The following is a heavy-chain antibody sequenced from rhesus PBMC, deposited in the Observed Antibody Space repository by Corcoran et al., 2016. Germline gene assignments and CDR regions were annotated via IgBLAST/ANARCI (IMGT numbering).Heavy chain of an antibody. CDR3: ARVHGSTEFDY. D-gene: IGHD4-29*01. CDR2: IYGSGSTT. CDR1: GGSISSSY. J-gene: IGHJ4*01. V-gene: IGHV4-169*01. Sequence: QLQLQESGPGLVKPSETLSVTCAVSGGSISSSYWSWIRQAPGKGLEWIGYIYGSGSTTNYNPSLKSRVTLSVDTSKNQLSLKLSSVTTADTAVYYCARVHGSTEFDYWGQGVLVTVSS.